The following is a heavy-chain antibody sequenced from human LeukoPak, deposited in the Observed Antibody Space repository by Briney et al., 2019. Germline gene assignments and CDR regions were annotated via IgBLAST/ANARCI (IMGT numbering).Heavy chain of an antibody. CDR2: IRASDGRT. CDR3: AKKAVAGTGIFDH. V-gene: IGHV3-23*01. Sequence: PGGSLRLSCVASGFTFSSSSMSWVRQAPGRGLECVSSIRASDGRTYYGDSVEGRFTISRDNSKNTLYLHMNSLRAEDTAVYYCAKKAVAGTGIFDHWGQGTLVTVSS. D-gene: IGHD6-19*01. J-gene: IGHJ4*02. CDR1: GFTFSSSS.